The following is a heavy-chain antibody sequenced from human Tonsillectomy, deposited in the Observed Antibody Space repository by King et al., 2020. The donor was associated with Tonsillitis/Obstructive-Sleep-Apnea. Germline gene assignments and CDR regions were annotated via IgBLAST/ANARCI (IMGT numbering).Heavy chain of an antibody. Sequence: QLVQSVGEVKKPGASVKVSCKASGYSFTSYGISWVRQAPGQGLEWMGWISAYNGNTDYAQKLQGRVTMTKDISTNTAYMELRSLRADDTAVYYCARGGKYYYDSGNSLYYYGMEAGGQGPTVTVSS. D-gene: IGHD3-10*01. CDR2: ISAYNGNT. CDR1: GYSFTSYG. J-gene: IGHJ6*02. V-gene: IGHV1-18*01. CDR3: ARGGKYYYDSGNSLYYYGMEA.